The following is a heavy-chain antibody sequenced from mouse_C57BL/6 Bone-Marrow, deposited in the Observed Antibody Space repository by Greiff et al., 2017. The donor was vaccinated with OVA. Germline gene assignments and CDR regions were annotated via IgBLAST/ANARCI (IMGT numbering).Heavy chain of an antibody. CDR1: GFTFSDYY. Sequence: EVKLEESGGGLVQPGGSLKLSCAASGFTFSDYYMYWVRQTPEKRLEWVAYISNGGGSTYYPDTVKGRFTISRDNAKNTLYLQMSRLKSEDTAMYYCARRDYRREWFAYWGQGTLVTVSA. J-gene: IGHJ3*01. D-gene: IGHD2-14*01. CDR3: ARRDYRREWFAY. CDR2: ISNGGGST. V-gene: IGHV5-12*01.